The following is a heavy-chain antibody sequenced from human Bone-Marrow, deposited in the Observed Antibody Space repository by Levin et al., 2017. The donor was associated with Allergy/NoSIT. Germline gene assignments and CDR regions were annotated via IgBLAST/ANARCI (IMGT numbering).Heavy chain of an antibody. D-gene: IGHD6-13*01. J-gene: IGHJ6*02. CDR2: IYYSGST. Sequence: PSETLSLTCTVSGGSVSSGSYYWSWIRQPPGKGLEWIGYIYYSGSTNYNPSLKSRVTISVDTSKNQFSLKLSSVTAADTAVYYCARDRRDSWGDYYYGMDVWGQGTTVTVSS. CDR1: GGSVSSGSYY. CDR3: ARDRRDSWGDYYYGMDV. V-gene: IGHV4-61*01.